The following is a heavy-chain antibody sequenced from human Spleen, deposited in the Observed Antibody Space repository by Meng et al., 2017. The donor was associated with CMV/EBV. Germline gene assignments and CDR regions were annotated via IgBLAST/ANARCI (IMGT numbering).Heavy chain of an antibody. D-gene: IGHD3-3*01. CDR3: AREGVNYDFWSGYHYYYYGMDV. Sequence: GESLKISCAASGFTFRHFAMHWVRQAPGKGLEYVSAISSNGGSTYYADSVKGRFTISRDNSKNTLYLQMGSLRAEDMAVYYCAREGVNYDFWSGYHYYYYGMDVWGQGTTVTVSS. CDR1: GFTFRHFA. J-gene: IGHJ6*02. CDR2: ISSNGGST. V-gene: IGHV3-64*02.